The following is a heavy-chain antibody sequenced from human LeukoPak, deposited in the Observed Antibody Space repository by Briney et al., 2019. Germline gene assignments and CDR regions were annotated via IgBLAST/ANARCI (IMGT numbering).Heavy chain of an antibody. D-gene: IGHD6-13*01. CDR3: ARALEAAADYYYYGMDV. CDR1: GGTFSSYA. Sequence: ASVKVSCKASGGTFSSYAINWVRQATGQGLKWMGWMNPNSGNTGYAQKFQGRVTMTRNTSISTAYMELSSLRSEDTAVYYCARALEAAADYYYYGMDVWGQGTTVTVSS. J-gene: IGHJ6*02. CDR2: MNPNSGNT. V-gene: IGHV1-8*02.